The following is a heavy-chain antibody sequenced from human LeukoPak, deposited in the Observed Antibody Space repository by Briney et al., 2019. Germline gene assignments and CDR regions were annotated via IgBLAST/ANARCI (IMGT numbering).Heavy chain of an antibody. CDR1: GFSFSTYS. J-gene: IGHJ4*02. CDR3: ARRGDGGRSFDY. CDR2: ISITTI. D-gene: IGHD4-23*01. V-gene: IGHV3-48*02. Sequence: GGSLRLSCVASGFSFSTYSMNWVRQTPGKGLEWVSYISITTIYYADSVKGRFTISRDNAKNSLYLQMNSLRDEDTAVYYCARRGDGGRSFDYWGQGTLVTVSS.